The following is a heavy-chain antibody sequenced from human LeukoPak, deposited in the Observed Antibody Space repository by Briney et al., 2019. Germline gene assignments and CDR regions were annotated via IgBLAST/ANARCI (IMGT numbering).Heavy chain of an antibody. CDR3: ARGASHYYDSTSYQDY. Sequence: GGSLRPSCAASGFTFQTYTMHWVRQAPGKGQEWVSSISSSGGYIYYTDSVKGRFTISRDNAKNSLYLQMNSLTAEDTALYYCARGASHYYDSTSYQDYWGQGTLVTVSS. J-gene: IGHJ4*02. V-gene: IGHV3-21*01. D-gene: IGHD3-22*01. CDR2: ISSSGGYI. CDR1: GFTFQTYT.